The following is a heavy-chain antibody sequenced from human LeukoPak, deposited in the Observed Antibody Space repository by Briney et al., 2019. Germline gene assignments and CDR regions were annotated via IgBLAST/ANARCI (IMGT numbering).Heavy chain of an antibody. CDR1: GGTFSSYG. D-gene: IGHD5-24*01. J-gene: IGHJ4*02. CDR3: ASTEMATISNDY. CDR2: IIPIFGTA. V-gene: IGHV1-69*13. Sequence: SVKVSCKASGGTFSSYGISWVRKAPGQGLEWMGGIIPIFGTANYAQKFQSRVTITADESTCTAYMELSSLRSEDTAVYYCASTEMATISNDYWGQGTLVTVSS.